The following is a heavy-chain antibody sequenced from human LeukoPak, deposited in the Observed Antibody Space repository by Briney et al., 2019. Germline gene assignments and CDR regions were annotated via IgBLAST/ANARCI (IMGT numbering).Heavy chain of an antibody. CDR3: AREDYKLGNWFDP. V-gene: IGHV3-74*01. CDR1: GYTFSSYW. CDR2: INSDGSST. D-gene: IGHD4-11*01. Sequence: PGGSLRLSCAASGYTFSSYWMHWVRQAPGKGLVWVSRINSDGSSTSYADSVKGRFTISRDNAKNSLYLQMNSLRAEDTAVYYCAREDYKLGNWFDPWGQGTLVTVSS. J-gene: IGHJ5*02.